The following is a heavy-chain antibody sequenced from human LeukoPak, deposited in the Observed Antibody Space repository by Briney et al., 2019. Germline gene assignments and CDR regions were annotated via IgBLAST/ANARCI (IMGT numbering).Heavy chain of an antibody. CDR2: IYHSGTT. Sequence: SETLSLTCNVSGVSISTHYWSWIRQSPGKGLEWIGFIYHSGTTNYNPSLKSRVTISADTSKNQFSLKLISVTAADTAVYYCASRKLGNDYWGQGTLVTVSS. CDR1: GVSISTHY. CDR3: ASRKLGNDY. V-gene: IGHV4-59*11. J-gene: IGHJ4*02. D-gene: IGHD7-27*01.